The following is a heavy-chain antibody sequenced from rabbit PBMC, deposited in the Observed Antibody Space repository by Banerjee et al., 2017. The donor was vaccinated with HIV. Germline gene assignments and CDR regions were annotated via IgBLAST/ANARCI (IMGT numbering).Heavy chain of an antibody. D-gene: IGHD1-1*01. CDR3: ARDSNSGYYFVL. V-gene: IGHV1S45*01. Sequence: QEQLVESGGGLVQPEGSLTLTCTASGSDISSYYMCWVRQAPGKGLEWIGCIYTSSGRTWYASWAKGRFTISKTSSTTVTLQMTSLTAADTATYFCARDSNSGYYFVLWGQGTLVTVS. CDR1: GSDISSYY. J-gene: IGHJ4*01. CDR2: IYTSSGRT.